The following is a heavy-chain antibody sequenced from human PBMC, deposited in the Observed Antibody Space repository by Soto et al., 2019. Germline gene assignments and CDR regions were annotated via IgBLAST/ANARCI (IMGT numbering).Heavy chain of an antibody. V-gene: IGHV4-34*01. CDR2: INHSGTV. CDR1: GESFSHYY. CDR3: ARGEDTSSPYPYGMDV. D-gene: IGHD6-6*01. J-gene: IGHJ6*02. Sequence: SETLSLTCAVCGESFSHYYWTWIRQTPGTGLEWIGEINHSGTVHYNPSLKSRVTISVDASKNQFSLNLGSVTAADRGVYYCARGEDTSSPYPYGMDVWGQGTTVTVSS.